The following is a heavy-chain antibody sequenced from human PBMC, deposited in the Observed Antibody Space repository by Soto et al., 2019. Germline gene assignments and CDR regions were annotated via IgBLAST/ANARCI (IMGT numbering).Heavy chain of an antibody. CDR3: ARELGLDSDDFFAY. V-gene: IGHV3-23*01. J-gene: IGHJ4*02. CDR1: GFTFTSYG. D-gene: IGHD3-9*01. CDR2: IRGDGGQT. Sequence: GGSLRLSCTASGFTFTSYGMGWVRQAPGKGLQWVSTIRGDGGQTHYTDSVKGRFSISRDNSKNTVYLQMDSLRAEDTAMYFCARELGLDSDDFFAYWGQGTQVTVSS.